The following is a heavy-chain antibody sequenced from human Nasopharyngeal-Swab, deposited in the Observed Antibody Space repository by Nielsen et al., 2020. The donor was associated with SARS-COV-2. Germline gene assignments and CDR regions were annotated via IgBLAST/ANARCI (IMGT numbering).Heavy chain of an antibody. D-gene: IGHD3-16*01. CDR2: INHSGST. CDR3: ARWALGGGMDV. V-gene: IGHV4-34*01. CDR1: GGSFSGYY. J-gene: IGHJ6*02. Sequence: SETLSLTCAVYGGSFSGYYWSWIRQPPGKGLEWIGEINHSGSTNYNPSLKSRVTISVDTSKNQFSLKLSPVTAADTAVYYCARWALGGGMDVWGQGTTVTVSS.